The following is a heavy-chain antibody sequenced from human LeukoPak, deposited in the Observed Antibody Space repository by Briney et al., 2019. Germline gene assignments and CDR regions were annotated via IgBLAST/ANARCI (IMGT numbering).Heavy chain of an antibody. CDR3: ARDRVWAYSSSTASDY. CDR1: GYTFTGYY. Sequence: ASVKVSCKASGYTFTGYYMHWVRQAPGQGLEWMGWINPNSGGTNYAQRLQGRVTMTTDTSTSTAYMELRSLRSDDTAVYYCARDRVWAYSSSTASDYWGQGTLVTVSS. V-gene: IGHV1-2*02. D-gene: IGHD6-6*01. J-gene: IGHJ4*02. CDR2: INPNSGGT.